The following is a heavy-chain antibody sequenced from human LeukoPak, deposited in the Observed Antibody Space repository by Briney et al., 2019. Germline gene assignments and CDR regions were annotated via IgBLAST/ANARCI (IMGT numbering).Heavy chain of an antibody. CDR2: ISGSGGST. J-gene: IGHJ6*02. V-gene: IGHV3-23*01. CDR1: GFTFSSYA. CDR3: ARRGTGHGMDV. D-gene: IGHD1-1*01. Sequence: GGSLRLSCAASGFTFSSYAMSWVRQAPGKGLEWVSAISGSGGSTYYADSVKGRFTISRDNAKNTLFLQMNSLRAEDTAVYYCARRGTGHGMDVWGQGTTVIVSS.